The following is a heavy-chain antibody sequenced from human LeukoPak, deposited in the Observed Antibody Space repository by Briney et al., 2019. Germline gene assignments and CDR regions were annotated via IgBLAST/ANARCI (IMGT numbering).Heavy chain of an antibody. CDR1: GFTFHDHA. D-gene: IGHD5-24*01. CDR3: AKGPGMATVKRYLDY. CDR2: LSWNSGSI. V-gene: IGHV3-9*01. Sequence: SLRLSCAASGFTFHDHAMHWVRQAPGKGLEWVSGLSWNSGSIDYADSVKGRFTISRDNAKNSLYLQMNSLRVEDTALYYCAKGPGMATVKRYLDYWGQGTLVTVSS. J-gene: IGHJ4*02.